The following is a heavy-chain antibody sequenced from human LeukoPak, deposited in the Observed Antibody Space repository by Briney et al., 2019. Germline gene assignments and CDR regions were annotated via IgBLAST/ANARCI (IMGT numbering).Heavy chain of an antibody. D-gene: IGHD3-10*01. Sequence: GASVKVSCKASGGTFSSYAISWVRQAPGQGLEWMGGIIPIFGTANYAQKFQGRVTITADKSTSTAYMELSSLRSEDTAVYYCASYGSGDTPYYYYYGTDVWGKGTTVTVSS. CDR2: IIPIFGTA. CDR1: GGTFSSYA. J-gene: IGHJ6*04. V-gene: IGHV1-69*06. CDR3: ASYGSGDTPYYYYYGTDV.